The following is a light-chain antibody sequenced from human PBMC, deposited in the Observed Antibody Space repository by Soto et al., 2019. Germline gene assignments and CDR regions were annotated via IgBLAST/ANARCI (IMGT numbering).Light chain of an antibody. CDR3: SSYTRTTVV. CDR1: TSDVGGYNY. Sequence: QSVLTQPASVSGSPGQSVTISCTATTSDVGGYNYLSWYQQHPGKAPKLILYDGSSRPSGVSNRFSGSKSGNTASLIISGLQPEDEADYHCSSYTRTTVVVGGGTKLTVL. J-gene: IGLJ2*01. V-gene: IGLV2-14*03. CDR2: DGS.